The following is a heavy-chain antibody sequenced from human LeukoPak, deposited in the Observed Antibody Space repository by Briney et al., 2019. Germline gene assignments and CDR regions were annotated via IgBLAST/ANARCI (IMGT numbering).Heavy chain of an antibody. D-gene: IGHD4-17*01. CDR3: ARVRGDYVNLFDP. V-gene: IGHV4-61*01. CDR1: GGSVSSGSYH. Sequence: SETLSLTCTVSGGSVSSGSYHWSWIRQPPGKGLKWIGYTHYSGNTYYNPSLKSRVTISLDTSKKQFSLWLRSVTAADTAVYYCARVRGDYVNLFDPWGQGTLVTVSS. CDR2: THYSGNT. J-gene: IGHJ5*02.